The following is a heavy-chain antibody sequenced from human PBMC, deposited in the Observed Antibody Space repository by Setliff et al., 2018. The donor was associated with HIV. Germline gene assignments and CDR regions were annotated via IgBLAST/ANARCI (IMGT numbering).Heavy chain of an antibody. D-gene: IGHD5-12*01. J-gene: IGHJ4*02. Sequence: GGSLRLSCAASGFTFSNAWMTWVRQAPGKGLEWVSAISISGGSTYYADSVKGRFTIFRDNLKNTLFLQMNGLRVEDTAVYYCAKEGLSDYDYVGYFDFWGQGTLVTAPQ. CDR1: GFTFSNAW. V-gene: IGHV3-23*01. CDR2: ISISGGST. CDR3: AKEGLSDYDYVGYFDF.